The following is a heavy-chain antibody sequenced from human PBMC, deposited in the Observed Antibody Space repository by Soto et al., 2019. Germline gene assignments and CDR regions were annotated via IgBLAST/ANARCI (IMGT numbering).Heavy chain of an antibody. CDR1: GGSMGEYF. V-gene: IGHV4-59*01. D-gene: IGHD3-10*01. CDR2: VYYLGST. CDR3: ARDGYDGSGSPYPAY. Sequence: SETLSLTCSVSGGSMGEYFWSWIRQSPGKGLEWIGYVYYLGSTDYNPSLKSRVTISVDTSKRQFSLRLTSVTAADTAVYYCARDGYDGSGSPYPAYWGPGTQVTVSS. J-gene: IGHJ4*02.